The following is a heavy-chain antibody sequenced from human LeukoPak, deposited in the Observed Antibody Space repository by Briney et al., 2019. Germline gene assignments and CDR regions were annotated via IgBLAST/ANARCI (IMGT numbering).Heavy chain of an antibody. Sequence: SETLSLTCTVSGGSISSYYWSWIRQPPGKGLEWIGYIYYSGSTNYNPSLKSRVTISVDTSKNQSSLKLSSVTAADTAVYYCARDGTSSSGYYDAFDIWGQGTMVTVSS. D-gene: IGHD3-22*01. CDR3: ARDGTSSSGYYDAFDI. J-gene: IGHJ3*02. CDR1: GGSISSYY. CDR2: IYYSGST. V-gene: IGHV4-59*01.